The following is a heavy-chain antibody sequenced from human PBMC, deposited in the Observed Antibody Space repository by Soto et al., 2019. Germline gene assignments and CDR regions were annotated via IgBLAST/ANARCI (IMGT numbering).Heavy chain of an antibody. CDR1: GFTFSSYS. D-gene: IGHD3-9*01. Sequence: GGSLRLSCAASGFTFSSYSMNWVRQAPGKGLEWVSYISSSSSTIYYADSVKGRFTISRDNAKNSLYLQMNSLRAEDTAVYYCARGPRYFDWSRPWSAEYFQHWGKGTLGTVSS. V-gene: IGHV3-48*01. CDR2: ISSSSSTI. J-gene: IGHJ1*01. CDR3: ARGPRYFDWSRPWSAEYFQH.